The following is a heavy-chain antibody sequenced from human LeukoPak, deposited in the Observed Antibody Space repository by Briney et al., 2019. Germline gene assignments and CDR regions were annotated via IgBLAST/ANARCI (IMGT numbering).Heavy chain of an antibody. D-gene: IGHD5-12*01. J-gene: IGHJ4*02. CDR3: ARGGNLRYSGYDF. Sequence: PSETLSLTCAVSGGSFSGYYWSWIRQPPGKGLEWIGEINHSGSTNYNPSLKSRVTISVDTSKNQFSLKLSSVTAADTAVYYCARGGNLRYSGYDFWGQGTLVTVSS. CDR2: INHSGST. CDR1: GGSFSGYY. V-gene: IGHV4-34*01.